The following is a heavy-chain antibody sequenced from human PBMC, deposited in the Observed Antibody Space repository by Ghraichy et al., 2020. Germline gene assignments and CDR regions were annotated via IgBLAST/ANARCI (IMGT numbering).Heavy chain of an antibody. CDR2: VYSSGGS. Sequence: SQTLSLTCTVSGGSLNSDSYYWGWIRQPPGKGLEWIGSVYSSGGSFYSPSLKSRVTISLDTSRSQFSLQLSSVTAADTSLYFCARRNPGVAGALDYWGQGTLVTVS. CDR3: ARRNPGVAGALDY. CDR1: GGSLNSDSYY. J-gene: IGHJ4*02. D-gene: IGHD3-10*01. V-gene: IGHV4-39*01.